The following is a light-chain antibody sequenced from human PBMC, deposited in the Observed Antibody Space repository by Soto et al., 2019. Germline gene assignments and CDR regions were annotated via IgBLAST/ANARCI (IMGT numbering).Light chain of an antibody. Sequence: EIVLTQSPATLSLSPGERATLSCRASQSVSSSYLAWFQQKSGQAPRLLIYVASSRATGIPDRFSGSGSGTDFTLTISRLEPEDFAVYYCQQYGSYPVTFGRGTKVAIK. CDR1: QSVSSSY. CDR3: QQYGSYPVT. CDR2: VAS. V-gene: IGKV3-20*01. J-gene: IGKJ1*01.